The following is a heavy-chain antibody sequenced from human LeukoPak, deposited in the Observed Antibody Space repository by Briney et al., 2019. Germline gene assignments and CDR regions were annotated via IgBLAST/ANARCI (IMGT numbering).Heavy chain of an antibody. CDR2: ISWNSGSI. Sequence: GRFLRLSCAASGFTFDDYAMHWVRQAPGKGLEWVSGISWNSGSIGYADSVKGRFTISRDNAKNSLYLQMNSLRAEDTALYYCAKAANYYGSGSPPGNWGQGTLVTVSS. CDR1: GFTFDDYA. D-gene: IGHD3-10*01. J-gene: IGHJ4*02. CDR3: AKAANYYGSGSPPGN. V-gene: IGHV3-9*01.